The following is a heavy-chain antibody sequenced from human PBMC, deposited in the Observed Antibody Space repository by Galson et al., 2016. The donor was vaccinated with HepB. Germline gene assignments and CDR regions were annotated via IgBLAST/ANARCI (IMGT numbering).Heavy chain of an antibody. CDR2: INPGGGQR. CDR1: GFTFSSYW. J-gene: IGHJ4*02. V-gene: IGHV3-7*01. Sequence: SLRLSCAASGFTFSSYWMGCVRRAPGKGLEWVANINPGGGQRYYADSVKGRFTISRDNTKNTLYLQMNSLRSEDTAGYYCAKSWYSSGHQGPIDYWGQGTLVTVAS. CDR3: AKSWYSSGHQGPIDY. D-gene: IGHD6-19*01.